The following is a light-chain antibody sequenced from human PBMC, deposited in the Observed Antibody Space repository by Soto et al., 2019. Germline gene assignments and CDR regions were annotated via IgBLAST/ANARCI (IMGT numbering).Light chain of an antibody. CDR1: QNINNY. CDR3: QQYENLPT. V-gene: IGKV1-33*01. J-gene: IGKJ5*01. CDR2: DAS. Sequence: DIPMTQSPSSLSASLGDRVTIXXQASQNINNYLNWYQQKPGRAPKLLIYDASNLEAGVPSRFRGSGSGTDFTFTISRLQPEDIATYYCQQYENLPTFGQGTRLEIK.